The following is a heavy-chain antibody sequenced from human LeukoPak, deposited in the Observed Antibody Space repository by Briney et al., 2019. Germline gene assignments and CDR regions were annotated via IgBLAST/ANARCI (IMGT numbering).Heavy chain of an antibody. V-gene: IGHV3-48*01. D-gene: IGHD3-9*01. J-gene: IGHJ6*03. CDR3: AKGPDKSYYFYYMDV. CDR2: ISSSGTDI. Sequence: PGGSLRLSCAASGFIFNNYNAMWVRQAPGRGLEWLSHISSSGTDIYYADSVKGRFTISRDNSENTLYLQVNSLRAEDTALYYCAKGPDKSYYFYYMDVWGKGTTVTVSS. CDR1: GFIFNNYN.